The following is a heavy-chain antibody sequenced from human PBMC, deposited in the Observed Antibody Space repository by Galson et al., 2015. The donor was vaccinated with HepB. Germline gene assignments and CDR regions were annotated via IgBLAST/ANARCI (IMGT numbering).Heavy chain of an antibody. J-gene: IGHJ4*02. Sequence: SVKVSCKVSGYTLTELSMHWVRQAPGKGLEWMGGFDPEDGETIYAQKFQGRVTMTEDTSTDTAYMELSSLRSEDTAVYYCATSGWELPGPFDYWGQGTLVTVSS. CDR3: ATSGWELPGPFDY. CDR2: FDPEDGET. CDR1: GYTLTELS. V-gene: IGHV1-24*01. D-gene: IGHD1-26*01.